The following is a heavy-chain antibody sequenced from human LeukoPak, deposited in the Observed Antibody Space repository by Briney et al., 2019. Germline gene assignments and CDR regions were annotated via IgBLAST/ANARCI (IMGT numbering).Heavy chain of an antibody. CDR1: GYTFTSYD. CDR2: MNPNSGNT. V-gene: IGHV1-8*03. Sequence: ASVKVSCKASGYTFTSYDINWVRQATGQGLEWMGWMNPNSGNTGYAQKFQGRVTITRNTSISTAYMELSSPRSEDTAVYYCASPPCSSTSCRAEYFQHWGQGTLVTVSS. CDR3: ASPPCSSTSCRAEYFQH. J-gene: IGHJ1*01. D-gene: IGHD2-2*01.